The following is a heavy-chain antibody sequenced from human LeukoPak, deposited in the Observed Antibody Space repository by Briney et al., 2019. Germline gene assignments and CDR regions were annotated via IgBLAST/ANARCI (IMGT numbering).Heavy chain of an antibody. V-gene: IGHV1-8*01. CDR2: MNPNSANT. CDR1: GYTFTSYD. Sequence: GASVKVSCKASGYTFTSYDINWVRQATGQGLEWMGWMNPNSANTGYAQKFQGRVTMTRNTSISTAYMELSSLRSEDTAVYYCATDYGDYVGWFDPWGQGTLVTVSS. CDR3: ATDYGDYVGWFDP. D-gene: IGHD4-17*01. J-gene: IGHJ5*02.